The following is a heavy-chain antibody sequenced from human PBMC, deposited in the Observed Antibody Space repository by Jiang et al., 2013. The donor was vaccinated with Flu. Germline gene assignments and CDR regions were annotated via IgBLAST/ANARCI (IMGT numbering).Heavy chain of an antibody. D-gene: IGHD2-15*01. J-gene: IGHJ4*02. Sequence: EWIGEINHSGSTNYNPSLKSRVTISVDTSKNQFSLKLSSVTAADTAVYYCARREWHCSGGSCYILPQFDYWGQGTLVTVSS. CDR2: INHSGST. CDR3: ARREWHCSGGSCYILPQFDY. V-gene: IGHV4-34*01.